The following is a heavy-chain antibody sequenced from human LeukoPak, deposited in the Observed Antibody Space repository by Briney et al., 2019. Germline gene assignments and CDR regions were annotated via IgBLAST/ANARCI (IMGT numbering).Heavy chain of an antibody. J-gene: IGHJ6*02. Sequence: ASVKVSCKASGYTLTSYDINWVRQATGQGLEWMGWMNPNSGNTGYAQKFQGRVTMTRNTSISTAYMELSSLRSEDTAVYYCARGDALPHYCSSTSCYRWLWYYYYGMDVWGQGTTVTVSS. CDR1: GYTLTSYD. D-gene: IGHD2-2*02. CDR3: ARGDALPHYCSSTSCYRWLWYYYYGMDV. V-gene: IGHV1-8*01. CDR2: MNPNSGNT.